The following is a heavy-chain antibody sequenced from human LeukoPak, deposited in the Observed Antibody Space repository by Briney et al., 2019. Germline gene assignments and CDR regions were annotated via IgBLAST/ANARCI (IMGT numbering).Heavy chain of an antibody. CDR1: GYTFTSYG. J-gene: IGHJ5*02. Sequence: GASVKVSCTASGYTFTSYGISWVRQAPGQGLEWMGWISAYNGHTNYAQKLQGRVTMTTDTSTSTAYMELRSLRSDDTAVYYCARGCSGGSCSDNWFDPWGQGTLVTVSS. CDR2: ISAYNGHT. CDR3: ARGCSGGSCSDNWFDP. D-gene: IGHD2-15*01. V-gene: IGHV1-18*01.